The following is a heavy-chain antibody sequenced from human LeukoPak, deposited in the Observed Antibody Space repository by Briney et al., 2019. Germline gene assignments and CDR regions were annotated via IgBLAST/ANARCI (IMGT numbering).Heavy chain of an antibody. CDR3: ARERNDDYGGNSDAFDI. CDR1: GGSISSGSYY. Sequence: TSQTLSLTCTASGGSISSGSYYWSWIRQPAGKGLEWIGRIYTSGSTNYNPSLKSRVTISVDTSKNQFSLKLSSVTAADTAVYYCARERNDDYGGNSDAFDIWGQGTMVTVSS. J-gene: IGHJ3*02. D-gene: IGHD4-23*01. CDR2: IYTSGST. V-gene: IGHV4-61*02.